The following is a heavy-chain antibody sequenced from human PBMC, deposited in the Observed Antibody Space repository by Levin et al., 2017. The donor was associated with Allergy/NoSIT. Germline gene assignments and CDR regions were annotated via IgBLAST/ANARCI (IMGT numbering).Heavy chain of an antibody. CDR1: GFTFSSYS. Sequence: QPGGSLRLSCAASGFTFSSYSMNWVRQAPGKGLEWVSYISSSSSTIYYADSVKGRFTISRDNAKNSLYLQMNSLRDEDTAVYYCARAGLPPYYYYYMDVWGKGTTVTVSS. CDR2: ISSSSSTI. J-gene: IGHJ6*03. D-gene: IGHD5-12*01. V-gene: IGHV3-48*02. CDR3: ARAGLPPYYYYYMDV.